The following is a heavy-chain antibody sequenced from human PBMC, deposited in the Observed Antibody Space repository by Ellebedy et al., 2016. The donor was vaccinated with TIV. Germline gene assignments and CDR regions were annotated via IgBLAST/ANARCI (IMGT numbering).Heavy chain of an antibody. D-gene: IGHD3-22*01. Sequence: LRLSCAVSGGSISTGGYSWSWIRQPPGKGLEWIGYIYHSGKMYYNPSLKSRVTISEDRPKNQFSLGVTSVTAADTAVYYCARETTMLVTVDYYYYHMDVWGKGTTVTVSS. CDR3: ARETTMLVTVDYYYYHMDV. CDR1: GGSISTGGYS. V-gene: IGHV4-30-2*01. CDR2: IYHSGKM. J-gene: IGHJ6*03.